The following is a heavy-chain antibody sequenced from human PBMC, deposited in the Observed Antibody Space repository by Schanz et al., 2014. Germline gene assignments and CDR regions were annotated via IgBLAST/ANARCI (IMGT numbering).Heavy chain of an antibody. CDR3: ARHGRGLAKYQLLYFDY. CDR2: IYTSGST. J-gene: IGHJ4*02. D-gene: IGHD2-2*01. V-gene: IGHV4-4*07. Sequence: QLELQESGPGLVKPSETLSLTCSVSGGSISSYYWSWIRQPAGKGLEWIGRIYTSGSTNYNPSLKSRVTMSVDTSKNQFSLKLSSVTDADTAVYYCARHGRGLAKYQLLYFDYWGQGTLVTVSS. CDR1: GGSISSYY.